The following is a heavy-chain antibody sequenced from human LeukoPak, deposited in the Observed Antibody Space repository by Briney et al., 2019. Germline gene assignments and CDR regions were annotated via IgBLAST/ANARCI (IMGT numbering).Heavy chain of an antibody. V-gene: IGHV1-46*01. CDR2: INPSGGST. CDR1: GYTFTSYY. CDR3: ARDTSSSADIDAFVI. J-gene: IGHJ3*02. D-gene: IGHD6-6*01. Sequence: ASVKVSCKASGYTFTSYYMHWVRQAPGQGLEWMGIINPSGGSTSYAQKFQGRVTMTRDTSTSTVYMELSSLRSEDTAVYYCARDTSSSADIDAFVIWGQGTMVTVSS.